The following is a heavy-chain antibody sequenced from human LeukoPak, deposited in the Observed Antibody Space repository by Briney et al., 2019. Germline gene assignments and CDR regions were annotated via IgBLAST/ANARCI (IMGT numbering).Heavy chain of an antibody. D-gene: IGHD6-19*01. CDR3: AKGGEIAVAGTDY. J-gene: IGHJ4*02. CDR2: ISGSGGST. CDR1: GFTFSSYG. V-gene: IGHV3-23*01. Sequence: GGTLRLSCAASGFTFSSYGLSWVRQTPGKGLEWVSGISGSGGSTYYADSVRGRFTISRDNSKHTLYLQMNSLRAEDTAVYYCAKGGEIAVAGTDYWGQGTLVTVSS.